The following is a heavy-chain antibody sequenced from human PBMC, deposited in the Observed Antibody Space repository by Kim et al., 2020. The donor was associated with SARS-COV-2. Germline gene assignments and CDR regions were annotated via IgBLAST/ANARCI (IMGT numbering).Heavy chain of an antibody. J-gene: IGHJ6*02. Sequence: ASVKVSCKASGYTFTGYYMHWVRQAPGQGLEWMGWINPNSGGTNYAQKFQGWVTMTRDTSISTAYMSRLRSDDTAVYYCARDEHGMDVWGQGTTVTVSS. CDR3: ARDEHGMDV. V-gene: IGHV1-2*04. CDR2: INPNSGGT. CDR1: GYTFTGYY.